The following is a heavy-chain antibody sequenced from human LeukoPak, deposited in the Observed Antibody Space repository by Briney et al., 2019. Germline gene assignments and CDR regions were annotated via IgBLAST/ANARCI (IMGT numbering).Heavy chain of an antibody. Sequence: PGGSLRLTCAASGFSFSSYEMNWVRQAPGKGLEWVSYISGSGSTIYYVDSVKGRFTISRDNAKNSLYLQMNSLRAEDTAVYYCARDSNMVRGFSPFDYWGQGTLVTVSS. J-gene: IGHJ4*02. CDR3: ARDSNMVRGFSPFDY. V-gene: IGHV3-48*03. CDR2: ISGSGSTI. CDR1: GFSFSSYE. D-gene: IGHD3-10*01.